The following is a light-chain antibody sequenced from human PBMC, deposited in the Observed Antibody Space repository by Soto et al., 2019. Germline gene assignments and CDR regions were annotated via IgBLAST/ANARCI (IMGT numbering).Light chain of an antibody. J-gene: IGKJ4*01. Sequence: EIVVTQSPVTLSVSPGETATLSCRASQNVFNNLAWYQVKSGQAPRLLIYAASTRATGIPIRFSGSGSGTDFSLTINSLQSEDFALYYCQQYNKWLNFGGWTKVEIK. CDR2: AAS. CDR3: QQYNKWLN. CDR1: QNVFNN. V-gene: IGKV3-15*01.